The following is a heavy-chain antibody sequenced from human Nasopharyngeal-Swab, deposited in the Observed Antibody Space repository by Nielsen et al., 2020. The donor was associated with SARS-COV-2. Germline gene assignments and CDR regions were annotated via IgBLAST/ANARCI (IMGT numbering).Heavy chain of an antibody. V-gene: IGHV3-7*01. J-gene: IGHJ4*02. Sequence: GESLKISCTASGFRFGRYWMSWVRQFPGKGLEWVANVNEDGSEKYYVDSVKGRFTISRDNAKNSLYLQMNSLSAEDTAVYYCARSPPITFGGVIDYWGQGTLVTVSS. CDR3: ARSPPITFGGVIDY. CDR2: VNEDGSEK. D-gene: IGHD3-16*02. CDR1: GFRFGRYW.